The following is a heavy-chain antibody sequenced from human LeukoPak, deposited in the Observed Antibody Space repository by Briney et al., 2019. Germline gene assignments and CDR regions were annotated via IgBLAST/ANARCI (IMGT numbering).Heavy chain of an antibody. D-gene: IGHD7-27*01. Sequence: GASVKVSCTASGYTFTSYDINWVRQATGQGLEWMGWMNPNSGNTGYAQKFQGRVTMTRNTSISTAYMELSSLRSEDTAVYYCASELGMSYYYGMDVWGQGTTVTVSS. J-gene: IGHJ6*02. CDR2: MNPNSGNT. CDR3: ASELGMSYYYGMDV. V-gene: IGHV1-8*01. CDR1: GYTFTSYD.